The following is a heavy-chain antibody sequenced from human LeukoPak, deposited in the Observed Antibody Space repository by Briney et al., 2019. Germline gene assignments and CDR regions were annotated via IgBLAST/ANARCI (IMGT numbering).Heavy chain of an antibody. J-gene: IGHJ3*02. CDR2: IYYSGST. CDR1: GGSISSGDYY. D-gene: IGHD6-19*01. Sequence: SQTLSLTCTVSGGSISSGDYYWSWIRQPPGKGLEWIGYIYYSGSTYYNPSLKSRVTISVDTSKNQFSLKLSSVTAADTAVYYCARDSSYSSGSVRDAFDIWGQGTMVTVSS. V-gene: IGHV4-30-4*01. CDR3: ARDSSYSSGSVRDAFDI.